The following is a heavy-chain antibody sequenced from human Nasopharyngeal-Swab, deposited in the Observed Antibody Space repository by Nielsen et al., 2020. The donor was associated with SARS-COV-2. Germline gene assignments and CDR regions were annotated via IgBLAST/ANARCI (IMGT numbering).Heavy chain of an antibody. V-gene: IGHV4-39*01. CDR2: TDYSGRT. D-gene: IGHD5-24*01. Sequence: SETLSLTCTVSGGSVTDTDYFWGWIRQPPVTGLEWIGNTDYSGRTFYNPSLKSRVSISVDTSKNQFSLKLHSVTAADTAVYYCASYLGVDGQKRFDYWGQGTLVTVSS. J-gene: IGHJ4*02. CDR3: ASYLGVDGQKRFDY. CDR1: GGSVTDTDYF.